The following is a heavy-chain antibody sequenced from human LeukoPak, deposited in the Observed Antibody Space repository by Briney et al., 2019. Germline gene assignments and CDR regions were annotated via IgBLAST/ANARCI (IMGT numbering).Heavy chain of an antibody. D-gene: IGHD2-8*01. V-gene: IGHV4-38-2*02. CDR1: GGSIRNYY. J-gene: IGHJ5*02. CDR3: ARAHCTNGVCFRFDP. CDR2: IYHSGST. Sequence: SETLSLTCTVSGGSIRNYYWSWIRQPPGKGLEWIGSIYHSGSTYHNPSLKGRVTISVDTSKNQFSLKLSSVTAADTAVYYCARAHCTNGVCFRFDPWGQGTLVTVSS.